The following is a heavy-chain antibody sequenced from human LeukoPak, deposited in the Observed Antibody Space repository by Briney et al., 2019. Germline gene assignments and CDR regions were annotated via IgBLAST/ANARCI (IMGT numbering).Heavy chain of an antibody. CDR2: INSDGSST. CDR3: ARVVSLDRPVFDY. J-gene: IGHJ4*02. CDR1: GFTFSSYW. D-gene: IGHD2/OR15-2a*01. V-gene: IGHV3-74*01. Sequence: GGSLRLSCAASGFTFSSYWMHWVRQAPGKGLVWVSRINSDGSSTSYADSVKGRFTISRDNAKNTLYLQMNSLRAEDTAVYYCARVVSLDRPVFDYWGQGTLVTVSS.